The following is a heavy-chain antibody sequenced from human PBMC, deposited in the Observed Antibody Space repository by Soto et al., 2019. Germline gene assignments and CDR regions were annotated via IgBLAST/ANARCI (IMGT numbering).Heavy chain of an antibody. D-gene: IGHD3-3*01. CDR2: INSDGSST. Sequence: GGSLRLSCAASGFTFSSYWMHWVRQAPGKGLVWVSRINSDGSSTSYADSVKGRFTISRDNAKNTLYLQMNSLRAEDTAVYYCARGGTIFGVVPDYYYYMDVWGKGTTVTVSS. V-gene: IGHV3-74*01. J-gene: IGHJ6*03. CDR1: GFTFSSYW. CDR3: ARGGTIFGVVPDYYYYMDV.